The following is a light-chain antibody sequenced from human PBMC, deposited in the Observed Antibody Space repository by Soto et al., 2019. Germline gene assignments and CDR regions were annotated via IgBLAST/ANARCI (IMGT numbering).Light chain of an antibody. CDR2: AAS. CDR3: QQYYSFPQT. J-gene: IGKJ1*01. CDR1: QSVSTN. V-gene: IGKV1-8*01. Sequence: MTQSPATLSVSPGERAALSCRASQSVSTNLAWYQQKPGKAPELLIYAASTLQSGVPSRFSGSGSGTDFTLTISCLQSEDFATYYCQQYYSFPQTFGQGTKVDI.